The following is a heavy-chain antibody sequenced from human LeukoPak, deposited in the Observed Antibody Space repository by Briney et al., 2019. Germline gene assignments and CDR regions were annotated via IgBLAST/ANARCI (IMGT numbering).Heavy chain of an antibody. D-gene: IGHD6-13*01. CDR2: SSSNGGST. V-gene: IGHV3-64D*09. Sequence: GGSLRLSCSASGFTFSSYAMHWVREAPGKGLEYVTTSSSNGGSTYYADSVKGRFTISRDNYKNTLYLQMSSLRVEDTAVYYCVKGLAAAGTNYWGQGTLVTVSS. J-gene: IGHJ4*02. CDR1: GFTFSSYA. CDR3: VKGLAAAGTNY.